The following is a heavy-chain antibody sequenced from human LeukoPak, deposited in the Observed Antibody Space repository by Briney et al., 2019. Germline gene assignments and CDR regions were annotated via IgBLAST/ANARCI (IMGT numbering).Heavy chain of an antibody. J-gene: IGHJ4*02. V-gene: IGHV3-21*01. Sequence: GGSLRLSCAASGFTFSSYSMNWVRQAPGKGLEWVSSISSSSSYIYYADSVKGRFTISRDNAKNSLYLQMNSLRAEDTAVYYCAKRASIAAGRFDYWGQGTLVTVSS. CDR1: GFTFSSYS. D-gene: IGHD6-13*01. CDR2: ISSSSSYI. CDR3: AKRASIAAGRFDY.